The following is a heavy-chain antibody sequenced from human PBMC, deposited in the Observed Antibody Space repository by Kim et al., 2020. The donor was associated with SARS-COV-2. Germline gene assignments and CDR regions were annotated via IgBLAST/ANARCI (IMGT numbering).Heavy chain of an antibody. J-gene: IGHJ4*01. CDR3: SRVRKGYTSFGVAIPYF. Sequence: SETLSLTCTVSGGSLSTYYWSWIRQPPGKGLEWIGSIYSSGTTNYNPSLKTRLTMPVDTSKTQFSLTLTSVTAADSAVYYCSRVRKGYTSFGVAIPYF. CDR1: GGSLSTYY. D-gene: IGHD3-3*01. V-gene: IGHV4-59*13. CDR2: IYSSGTT.